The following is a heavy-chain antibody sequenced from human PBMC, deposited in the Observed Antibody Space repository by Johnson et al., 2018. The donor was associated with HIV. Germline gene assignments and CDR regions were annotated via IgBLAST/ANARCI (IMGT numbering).Heavy chain of an antibody. V-gene: IGHV3-30*14. CDR3: ASSYSESDAFDI. D-gene: IGHD3-10*01. J-gene: IGHJ3*02. CDR2: ISYDGSNK. Sequence: QVQLVESGGGVVQPGRSLRLSCAASGFTFSSYAMHWVRQAPGKGLEWVAVISYDGSNKYYADSVKGQFTISRDTSKNTLYLQMNSLRVEDTAVYYCASSYSESDAFDIWGQGTMVTVSS. CDR1: GFTFSSYA.